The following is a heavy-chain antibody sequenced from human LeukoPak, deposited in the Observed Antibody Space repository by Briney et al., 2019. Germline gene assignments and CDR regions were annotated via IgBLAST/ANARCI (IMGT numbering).Heavy chain of an antibody. J-gene: IGHJ4*02. D-gene: IGHD1-26*01. CDR2: IIAIFGTA. CDR3: ARSGSYYVSYFDY. V-gene: IGHV1-69*13. Sequence: SVKVSCKXSGGTFRSYAISWVRQAPGQGLEWMGGIIAIFGTANYSQKLQGRVTITADESTSTAYMELSSLRSEDTAVYYCARSGSYYVSYFDYWGQGTLVTVSS. CDR1: GGTFRSYA.